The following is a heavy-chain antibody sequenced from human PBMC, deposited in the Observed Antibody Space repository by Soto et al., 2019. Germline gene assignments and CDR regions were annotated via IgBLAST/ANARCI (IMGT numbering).Heavy chain of an antibody. D-gene: IGHD2-15*01. CDR2: IGAYNGNT. Sequence: ASVKVSCKASGYTFTSYGISWVRQAPGQGLEWMGWIGAYNGNTNYAQKLQGRVTMTTDTSTSTAYMELRSLRSDDTAVYYCARGYCSGGSCYSRADWFDPWGQGTLVTVSS. V-gene: IGHV1-18*01. CDR3: ARGYCSGGSCYSRADWFDP. J-gene: IGHJ5*02. CDR1: GYTFTSYG.